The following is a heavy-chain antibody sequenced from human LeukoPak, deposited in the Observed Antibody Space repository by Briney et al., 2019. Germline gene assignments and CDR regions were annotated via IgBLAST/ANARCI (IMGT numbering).Heavy chain of an antibody. D-gene: IGHD3-3*01. CDR2: IIPIFGTA. J-gene: IGHJ3*02. CDR3: AATRLSDRLEWLLYGAFDI. Sequence: ASVKVSCKASGGTFSSYAISWARQAPGQGLEWMGGIIPIFGTANYAQKFQGRVTITTDESTSTAYMELSSLRSEDTAVYYCAATRLSDRLEWLLYGAFDIWGQGTMVTVSS. CDR1: GGTFSSYA. V-gene: IGHV1-69*05.